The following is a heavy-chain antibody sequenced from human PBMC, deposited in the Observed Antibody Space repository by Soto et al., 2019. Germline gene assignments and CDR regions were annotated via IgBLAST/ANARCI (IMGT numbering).Heavy chain of an antibody. D-gene: IGHD1-26*01. CDR2: TYYRSRWYN. CDR1: GDSVSSNSAA. V-gene: IGHV6-1*01. Sequence: PSQTLSLTCVISGDSVSSNSAAWNWIRQSPSRGLEWLGRTYYRSRWYNDYAVSVRSRITVNADTSKNQFSLHLNSVTPEDTAVYYCAREPFPSGSYHRYGMDVWGQGTTVTVSS. CDR3: AREPFPSGSYHRYGMDV. J-gene: IGHJ6*02.